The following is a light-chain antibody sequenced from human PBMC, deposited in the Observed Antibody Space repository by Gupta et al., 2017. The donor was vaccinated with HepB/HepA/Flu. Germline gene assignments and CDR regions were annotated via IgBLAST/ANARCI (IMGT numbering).Light chain of an antibody. J-gene: IGKJ1*01. CDR2: KAF. V-gene: IGKV1-5*03. Sequence: DIQMTQSPSTLSASVGDRVTITCRASPSISRWLAWYHQRPGKAPRLLISKAFTLEGGVPSRSRGSGSETEFTLTISSLQPDDFGTYYCQHYSLYARTFGQGTQVEI. CDR3: QHYSLYART. CDR1: PSISRW.